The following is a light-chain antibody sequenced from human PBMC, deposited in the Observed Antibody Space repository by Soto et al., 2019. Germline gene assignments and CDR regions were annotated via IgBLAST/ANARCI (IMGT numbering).Light chain of an antibody. CDR3: QQNKDWPGT. CDR1: QSVSSY. Sequence: EIVMTQSPATLSVSPGERATLSCRASQSVSSYLAWYQQKPGQAPRLLIYDASTRATGFPVRFSGSGSGTEFILTISSLQSEDFGVYYCQQNKDWPGTFGQGTKVDIK. CDR2: DAS. V-gene: IGKV3-15*01. J-gene: IGKJ1*01.